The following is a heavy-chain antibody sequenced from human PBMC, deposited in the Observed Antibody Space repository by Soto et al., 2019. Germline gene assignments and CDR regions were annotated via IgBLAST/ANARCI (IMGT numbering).Heavy chain of an antibody. CDR2: IFNSGNT. D-gene: IGHD1-26*01. V-gene: IGHV4-4*09. Sequence: QVQLQESGPGLVRPSETLSLTCTVSGDSITNYQWSWIRQSPEKGLEWIGYIFNSGNTVYNPSVRSRASISADSSRNQFSLKLPSVTAADTAIYYCAGDIRTGSYRFDYWGQGALVTVFS. CDR3: AGDIRTGSYRFDY. J-gene: IGHJ4*02. CDR1: GDSITNYQ.